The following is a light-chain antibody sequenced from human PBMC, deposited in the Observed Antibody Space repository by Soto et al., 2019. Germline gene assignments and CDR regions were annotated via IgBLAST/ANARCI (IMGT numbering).Light chain of an antibody. CDR1: SSDVGSWNL. V-gene: IGLV2-23*01. Sequence: QSALTQPASVSGSPGQSITISCTGTSSDVGSWNLVSWYQQHPGKAPKLLIYETTKRPSGVSDRFSGSKSGNTASVTISGLQDGDEADYYCCSYAGSATVVFGGGTKLTVL. J-gene: IGLJ2*01. CDR3: CSYAGSATVV. CDR2: ETT.